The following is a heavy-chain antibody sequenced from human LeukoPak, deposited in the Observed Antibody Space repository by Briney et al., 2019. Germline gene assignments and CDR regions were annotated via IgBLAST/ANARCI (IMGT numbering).Heavy chain of an antibody. J-gene: IGHJ4*02. CDR3: ARQHHYVWGSYRSDY. CDR1: GYTFTSYG. D-gene: IGHD3-16*02. Sequence: ASVKVSCKASGYTFTSYGISWVRQAPGQGLEWMGWISAYSGNTNYAQKLQGRVTMTTDTSTSTAYMELRSLRSDDTAVYYCARQHHYVWGSYRSDYWGQGTLVTVSS. CDR2: ISAYSGNT. V-gene: IGHV1-18*01.